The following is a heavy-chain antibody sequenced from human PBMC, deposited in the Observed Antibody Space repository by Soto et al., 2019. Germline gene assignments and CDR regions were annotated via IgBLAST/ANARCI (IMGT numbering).Heavy chain of an antibody. V-gene: IGHV3-30*04. CDR2: VSKDGTKK. CDR3: ARHQCELGPPDF. J-gene: IGHJ4*02. Sequence: QVQLVESGGGVVQPGRSLRLSCTVSGFTFSGYAIHWVRQAPGKGLEWVAVVSKDGTKKYYAESVKGRFTVTRDNFRNTLYLQMNSLRIDDTAMYFCARHQCELGPPDFWGQGTLVTVSS. CDR1: GFTFSGYA. D-gene: IGHD1-7*01.